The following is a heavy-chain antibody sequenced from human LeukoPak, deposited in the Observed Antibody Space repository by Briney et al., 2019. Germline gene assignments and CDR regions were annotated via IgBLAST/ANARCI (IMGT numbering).Heavy chain of an antibody. D-gene: IGHD3-22*01. CDR2: INPSGGST. J-gene: IGHJ4*02. CDR1: GYTFTSYY. CDR3: AIDRLWIAYYYDSSGTPQALDY. V-gene: IGHV1-46*01. Sequence: GASVKVSCKASGYTFTSYYMHWVRQAPGQGLEWMGIINPSGGSTSYAQKFQGRVTMTRDTSTSTVYMELSSLRSEDTAVYYCAIDRLWIAYYYDSSGTPQALDYWGQGTLVTVSS.